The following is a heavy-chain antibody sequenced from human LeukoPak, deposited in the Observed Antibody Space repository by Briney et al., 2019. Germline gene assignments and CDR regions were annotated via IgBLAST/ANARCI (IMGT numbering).Heavy chain of an antibody. CDR3: AKDSAKKYDDY. Sequence: GGSLRLSCAASGFTFSSYAMTWVRQAPGKGLEWVSTISGSGGSTYYADSVKGRFTISRENSKNTLYLQMNSLRAEDTAVYYCAKDSAKKYDDYWGQGTLVTVSS. J-gene: IGHJ4*02. CDR1: GFTFSSYA. CDR2: ISGSGGST. D-gene: IGHD2/OR15-2a*01. V-gene: IGHV3-23*01.